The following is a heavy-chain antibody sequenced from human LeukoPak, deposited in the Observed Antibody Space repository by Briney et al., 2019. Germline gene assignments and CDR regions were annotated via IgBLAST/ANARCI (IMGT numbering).Heavy chain of an antibody. V-gene: IGHV3-23*01. J-gene: IGHJ4*02. Sequence: GGSLRLSCAASGFTFSSYAMSWVRQAPGKGLEWVSAISGSGGSTYYADSVKGRFTISRDNSKNTPYLQMNSLRAEDTAVYYCAKDQERGVGATTTPDFDYWGQGTLVTVSS. D-gene: IGHD1-26*01. CDR1: GFTFSSYA. CDR2: ISGSGGST. CDR3: AKDQERGVGATTTPDFDY.